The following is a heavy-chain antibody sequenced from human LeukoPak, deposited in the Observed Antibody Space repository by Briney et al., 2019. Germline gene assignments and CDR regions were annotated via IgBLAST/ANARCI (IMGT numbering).Heavy chain of an antibody. Sequence: GRSLRLSCAASGFTFSSYAMHWVRQAPGKGLEWVAVISYDGSNKYYADSVKGRFTISRDNSKNTLYLQMNSLRAEDTAVYYCARGGVSESTGVRFDPWGQGTLVTVSS. J-gene: IGHJ5*02. CDR2: ISYDGSNK. V-gene: IGHV3-30*01. CDR3: ARGGVSESTGVRFDP. CDR1: GFTFSSYA. D-gene: IGHD2-8*02.